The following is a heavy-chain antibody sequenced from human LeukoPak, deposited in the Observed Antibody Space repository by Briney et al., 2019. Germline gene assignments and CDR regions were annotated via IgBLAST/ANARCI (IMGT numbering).Heavy chain of an antibody. CDR3: ARVLHGGMDV. CDR1: GGSRSSGGYY. CDR2: IYYSGST. J-gene: IGHJ6*02. Sequence: SQTLSLTCTVSGGSRSSGGYYWSWIRQHPGKGLEWIGYIYYSGSTYYNPSLKSRVTISVDTSKNQFSLKLSSVTAADTAVYYCARVLHGGMDVWGQGTTVTVSS. V-gene: IGHV4-31*03.